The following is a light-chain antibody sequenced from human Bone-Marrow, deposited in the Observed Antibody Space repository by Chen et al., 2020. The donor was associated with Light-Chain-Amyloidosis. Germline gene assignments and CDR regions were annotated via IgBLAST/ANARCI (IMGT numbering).Light chain of an antibody. V-gene: IGLV2-23*02. Sequence: QSALTHPASVSESPGQSTTITCARTSSADGSFNLVSWYQQHPGKAPKLMIYEVNKRPSGVSNRFSGSKSGNTASLTISGLQAEDEADYYCCSYAGSNTYVFGTETKVTVL. CDR3: CSYAGSNTYV. J-gene: IGLJ1*01. CDR1: SSADGSFNL. CDR2: EVN.